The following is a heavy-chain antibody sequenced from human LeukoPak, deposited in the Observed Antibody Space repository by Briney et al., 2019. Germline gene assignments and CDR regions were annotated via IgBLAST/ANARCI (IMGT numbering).Heavy chain of an antibody. Sequence: ASVKVSCKASGYTFTSYYMHWVRQAPGQGLEWMGIINPSGGSTSYAQKFQGRVTITADESTSTAYMELSSLRSEDTAVYYCASHNYGSGSAHFDYWGQGTLVTVSS. V-gene: IGHV1-46*01. CDR2: INPSGGST. CDR1: GYTFTSYY. J-gene: IGHJ4*02. CDR3: ASHNYGSGSAHFDY. D-gene: IGHD3-10*01.